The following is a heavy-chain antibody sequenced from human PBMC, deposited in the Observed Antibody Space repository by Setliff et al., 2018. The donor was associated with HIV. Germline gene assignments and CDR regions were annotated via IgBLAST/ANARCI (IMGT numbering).Heavy chain of an antibody. CDR2: IYASGRT. CDR1: GGSISSYY. Sequence: SSETLSLTCTVSGGSISSYYWGWIRQPAGKGLEWIGRIYASGRTNYNPSLKSRVTLSVDTSKNQFSLKVTSVTAADTAVYYCAREIQFSATTYYYYYMDDWGRGTTVTVSS. D-gene: IGHD5-18*01. J-gene: IGHJ6*03. V-gene: IGHV4-4*07. CDR3: AREIQFSATTYYYYYMDD.